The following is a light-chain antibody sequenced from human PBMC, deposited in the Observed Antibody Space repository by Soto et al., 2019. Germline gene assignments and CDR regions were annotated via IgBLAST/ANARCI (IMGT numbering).Light chain of an antibody. J-gene: IGLJ1*01. CDR1: SSDVGGYNY. V-gene: IGLV2-14*01. Sequence: QSALTQPASVSGSPGQSITISCTGTSSDVGGYNYVSWYQQHPGKAPKLMIYEVNNRPSGVSNRFSGSKSGNTASLTISGLQAEDEPDYYCTSYTSSSTYVFGTGTKFTVL. CDR2: EVN. CDR3: TSYTSSSTYV.